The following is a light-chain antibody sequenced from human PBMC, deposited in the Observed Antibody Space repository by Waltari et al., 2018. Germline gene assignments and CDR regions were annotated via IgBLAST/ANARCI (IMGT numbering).Light chain of an antibody. CDR1: ESVKNN. Sequence: DVQLTHSPSTLSASVGDRVTITCRASESVKNNLAWYQHQPGKAPKVLVHKASRLESGVPSRFSGSGYGTEFTLTISSLEPDDFATYNCQQYNTLPLTFGGGTKVEIK. CDR2: KAS. V-gene: IGKV1-5*03. CDR3: QQYNTLPLT. J-gene: IGKJ4*01.